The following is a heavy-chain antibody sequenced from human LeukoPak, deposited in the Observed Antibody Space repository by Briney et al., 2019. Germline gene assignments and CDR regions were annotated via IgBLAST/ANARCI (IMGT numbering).Heavy chain of an antibody. V-gene: IGHV3-9*01. CDR3: AKDEKRLRLGELSPTLDY. J-gene: IGHJ4*02. D-gene: IGHD3-16*02. Sequence: PGGSLRLSCAASGFTFDDYAMHWVRQAPGKGLEWVSGISWNSGSIGYADSVKGRFTISRDNAKNSLYLQMNSLRAEDTALYYCAKDEKRLRLGELSPTLDYWGQGTLVTVPS. CDR1: GFTFDDYA. CDR2: ISWNSGSI.